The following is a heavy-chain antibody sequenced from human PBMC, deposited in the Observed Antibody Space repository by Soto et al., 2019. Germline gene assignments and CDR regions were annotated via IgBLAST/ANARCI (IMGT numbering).Heavy chain of an antibody. Sequence: PXEXLKIYCKGSGYXFTSYLVVWVRQMPGKGLECMGISYPGYSDTRYSPYFQGQVTISADKYISTAYLQLSSMKASDNAMYYCARHYSSSWPFDYWGQGTLGTVSS. CDR1: GYXFTSYL. D-gene: IGHD6-13*01. V-gene: IGHV5-51*01. J-gene: IGHJ4*02. CDR2: SYPGYSDT. CDR3: ARHYSSSWPFDY.